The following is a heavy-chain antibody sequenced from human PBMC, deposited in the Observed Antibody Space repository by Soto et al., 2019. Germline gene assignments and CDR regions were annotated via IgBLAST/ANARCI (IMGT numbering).Heavy chain of an antibody. CDR3: AARAWLFYFDY. CDR2: INHSGSI. J-gene: IGHJ4*02. V-gene: IGHV4-34*01. D-gene: IGHD3-10*01. Sequence: SETLSLTCAVYGGSFSGNYWSWIRQPPGKGLEWIGEINHSGSINYNPSLKSRVTISVDTSKNQFSLKLSSVTAADTAVYSCAARAWLFYFDYWGQGTLVTVSS. CDR1: GGSFSGNY.